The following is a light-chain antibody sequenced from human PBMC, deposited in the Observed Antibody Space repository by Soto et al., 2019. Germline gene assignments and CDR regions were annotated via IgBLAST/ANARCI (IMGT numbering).Light chain of an antibody. J-gene: IGKJ3*01. CDR2: AAS. Sequence: EILLTQSPRTLSLSPGEGVTLSCRASQSVTVNSLAWYQQKPGQAPRLLIYAASTRAAAVPDRFTGSGSVTDFALTISRLEPEDFGVYYCQQYGDSPLTSGPGTKVDIK. V-gene: IGKV3-20*01. CDR3: QQYGDSPLT. CDR1: QSVTVNS.